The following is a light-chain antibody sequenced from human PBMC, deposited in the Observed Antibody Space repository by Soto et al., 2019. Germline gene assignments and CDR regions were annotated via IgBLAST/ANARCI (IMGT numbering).Light chain of an antibody. CDR1: NNDVGGHNY. CDR3: CSYAGSYTWV. J-gene: IGLJ3*02. V-gene: IGLV2-11*01. CDR2: DVT. Sequence: QSALTQPRSVSGSPGQSVTISCTGTNNDVGGHNYVSWYQQHPAKAPKLMIYDVTKRPSGVPDRFSGSKSGNTASLTISGLQAEDEADYYCCSYAGSYTWVFGGGTKLTVL.